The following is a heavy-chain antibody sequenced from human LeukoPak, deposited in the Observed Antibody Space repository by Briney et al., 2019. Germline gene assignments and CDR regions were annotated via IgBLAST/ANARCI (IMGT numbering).Heavy chain of an antibody. CDR1: GFTFATYA. D-gene: IGHD2-2*01. CDR3: AKDRTYCSSPECDIQLYYFDY. Sequence: GGSLRLSCAASGFTFATYAMTWVRQAPGKGLEWVSAISGGGGNTKIADSVKGRFTIFRDNSKNTMYLQMKSLRVEDTAIYYCAKDRTYCSSPECDIQLYYFDYWGQGSLVTVSS. V-gene: IGHV3-23*01. CDR2: ISGGGGNT. J-gene: IGHJ4*02.